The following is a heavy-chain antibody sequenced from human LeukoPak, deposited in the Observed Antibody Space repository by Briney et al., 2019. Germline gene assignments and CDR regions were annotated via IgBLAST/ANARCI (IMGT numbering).Heavy chain of an antibody. D-gene: IGHD6-19*01. V-gene: IGHV3-23*01. Sequence: PGGSLRLSCAASGFTFTSYAMTWVRQAPGKGLEWVSALSGSGGSTCYADSVKGRFTISRDNSKNTLSLQMNSLRAEDTAVYYCAKDLGAVAGNYLDYWGQGTLVTVSS. CDR1: GFTFTSYA. J-gene: IGHJ4*02. CDR2: LSGSGGST. CDR3: AKDLGAVAGNYLDY.